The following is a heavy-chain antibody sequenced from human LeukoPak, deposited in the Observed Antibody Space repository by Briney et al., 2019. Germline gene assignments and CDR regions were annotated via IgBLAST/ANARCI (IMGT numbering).Heavy chain of an antibody. J-gene: IGHJ4*02. CDR1: GGSISSYF. Sequence: SETLSLTCTVSGGSISSYFWNWIRQPPGKGLEWIGYIYYSGSTNYNPSHKSRVTISVDTSKNQFSLKLSSVTAADTAVYYCARDGGRYGIDSWGQGTLVTVSS. CDR3: ARDGGRYGIDS. D-gene: IGHD3-16*01. V-gene: IGHV4-59*01. CDR2: IYYSGST.